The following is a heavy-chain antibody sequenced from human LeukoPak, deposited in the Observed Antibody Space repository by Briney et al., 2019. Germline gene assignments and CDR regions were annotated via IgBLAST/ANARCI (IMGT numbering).Heavy chain of an antibody. CDR3: ARGSYCGGDCYGWVDP. CDR1: GYTFTGYY. Sequence: ASVKVSCKASGYTFTGYYMHWVRQAPGQGLEWMGWISIYNGNTNYAQKFQGRVTMTTDTSTSTAYMELRSLRSDDSAVYYCARGSYCGGDCYGWVDPWGQGTLVPVSS. D-gene: IGHD2-21*02. CDR2: ISIYNGNT. J-gene: IGHJ5*02. V-gene: IGHV1-18*04.